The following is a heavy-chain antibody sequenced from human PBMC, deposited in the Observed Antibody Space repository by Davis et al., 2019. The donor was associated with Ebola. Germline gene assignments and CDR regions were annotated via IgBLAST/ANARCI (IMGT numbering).Heavy chain of an antibody. Sequence: GGSLRLSCAASGFTFSSYAMHWVRQAPGKGLEWVAVISYDGSNKYYADSVKGRFTISRDNSKNTLYLQMNSLRAEDTAVYYCAKAMVTFDYYYGMDVWGQGTTVTVSS. D-gene: IGHD3-16*01. V-gene: IGHV3-30*04. J-gene: IGHJ6*02. CDR3: AKAMVTFDYYYGMDV. CDR1: GFTFSSYA. CDR2: ISYDGSNK.